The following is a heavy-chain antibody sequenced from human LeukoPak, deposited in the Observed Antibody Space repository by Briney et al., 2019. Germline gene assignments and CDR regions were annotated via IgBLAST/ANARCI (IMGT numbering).Heavy chain of an antibody. J-gene: IGHJ3*02. CDR3: GRNLGPRIGVAGIDAFDI. V-gene: IGHV1-18*01. CDR2: ISAYNGNT. D-gene: IGHD6-19*01. CDR1: GYTFTSYG. Sequence: GASVKVSCKASGYTFTSYGISWVRQAPGQGLEWMGWISAYNGNTNYAQKLQGRVTMTTDTSTSTAYMALRSLRYDDTALYYCGRNLGPRIGVAGIDAFDIWGQGTMVTVSS.